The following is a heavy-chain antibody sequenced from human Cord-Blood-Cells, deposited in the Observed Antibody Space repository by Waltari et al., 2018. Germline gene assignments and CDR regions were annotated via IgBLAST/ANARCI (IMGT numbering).Heavy chain of an antibody. V-gene: IGHV4-34*01. CDR3: ARGFYIAAAGTYYFDY. D-gene: IGHD6-13*01. Sequence: QVQLQQWGAGLLKPSETLSLTCAVYGGSFRGYFWSWIRQPPGKGLAWIGEINHCVSTNYNPSLNSRVTISVDTAKNPFSLKLSSVTAADTSVYYCARGFYIAAAGTYYFDYWGQGTLVTVSS. CDR1: GGSFRGYF. J-gene: IGHJ4*02. CDR2: INHCVST.